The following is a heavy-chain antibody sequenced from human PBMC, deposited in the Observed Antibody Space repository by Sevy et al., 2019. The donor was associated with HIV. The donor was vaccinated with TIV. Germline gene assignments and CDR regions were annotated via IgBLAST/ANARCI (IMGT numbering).Heavy chain of an antibody. V-gene: IGHV3-30*18. J-gene: IGHJ3*02. CDR3: AKWSMGGARWLQLGAFDI. D-gene: IGHD5-12*01. Sequence: GGSLRLSCVASGLTFRNYGMHWVRQAPGKGLEWVAVISYDGSNKYYGDSVKGRFTISRDNSKNTLYLQMNSLRAEDTAVYYCAKWSMGGARWLQLGAFDIWGQGTMVTVSS. CDR2: ISYDGSNK. CDR1: GLTFRNYG.